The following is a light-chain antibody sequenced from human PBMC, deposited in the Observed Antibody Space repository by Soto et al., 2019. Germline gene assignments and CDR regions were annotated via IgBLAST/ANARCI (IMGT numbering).Light chain of an antibody. CDR1: SSDIGGYNY. CDR3: SSYTSSVSRYV. V-gene: IGLV2-14*01. Sequence: QSALTQPASVSGSPGQSITIPCTGTSSDIGGYNYVSWYLQHPGKVTKLLIYDVRNRPSGVSNSFSGYKTGNTASLTIFGLQAEDEADYYCSSYTSSVSRYVFGGGT. CDR2: DVR. J-gene: IGLJ2*01.